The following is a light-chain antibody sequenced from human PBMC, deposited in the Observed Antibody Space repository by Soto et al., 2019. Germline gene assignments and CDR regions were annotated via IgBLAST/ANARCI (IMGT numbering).Light chain of an antibody. CDR1: QSISTE. V-gene: IGKV3-15*01. CDR2: SAS. CDR3: QQGHNWPLT. Sequence: EIVMTQSPATLSVSPGERATLSCRASQSISTELAWYQQKPGQPPRLLIYSASTRATGVPARLTGSGSGSEFTLTISGLKSEDFAVYYCQQGHNWPLTFGQGTRLEI. J-gene: IGKJ2*01.